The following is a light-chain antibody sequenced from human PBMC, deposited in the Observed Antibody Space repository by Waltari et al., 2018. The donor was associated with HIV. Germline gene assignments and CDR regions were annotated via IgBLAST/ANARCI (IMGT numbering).Light chain of an antibody. V-gene: IGKV3-15*01. CDR1: QSVNRD. Sequence: EILMTQSPPTLSLSPGERATLPCRASQSVNRDLAWYQQSPGQSPRLLIHGASTRASHIPDRFSGSGSGTEFTLTISSLQSEDCAVYYCQQYNTWPPGAFGQGTKVEIK. CDR3: QQYNTWPPGA. CDR2: GAS. J-gene: IGKJ1*01.